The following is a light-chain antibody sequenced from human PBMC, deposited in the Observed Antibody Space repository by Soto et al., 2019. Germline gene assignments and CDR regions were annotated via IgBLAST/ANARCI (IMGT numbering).Light chain of an antibody. CDR2: EGS. J-gene: IGLJ2*01. Sequence: QCALTQPASVSGSPGQSITISWTGTSSDVGSYNLVSWYQQHPGKAPKLMIYEGSKRPSGVSNRFSGSKSGNTASLTISGLQAEDEADYYCCSYAGSVVFGGGTKLTVL. V-gene: IGLV2-23*01. CDR3: CSYAGSVV. CDR1: SSDVGSYNL.